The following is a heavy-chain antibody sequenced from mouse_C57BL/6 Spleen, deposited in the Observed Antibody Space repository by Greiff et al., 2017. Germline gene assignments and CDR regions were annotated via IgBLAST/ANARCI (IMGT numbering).Heavy chain of an antibody. V-gene: IGHV5-6*01. J-gene: IGHJ4*01. D-gene: IGHD1-1*01. CDR2: ISSGGSYT. CDR3: ARHYYGSSYVYYAMDY. Sequence: EVNVVESGGDLVKPGGSLKLSCAASGFTFSSYGMSWVRQTPDKRLEWVATISSGGSYTYYPDSVKGRFTISRDNAKNTLYLQMSSLKSEDTAMYYCARHYYGSSYVYYAMDYWGQGTSVTVSS. CDR1: GFTFSSYG.